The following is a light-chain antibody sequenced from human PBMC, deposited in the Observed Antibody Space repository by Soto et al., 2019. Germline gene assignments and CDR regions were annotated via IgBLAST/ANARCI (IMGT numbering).Light chain of an antibody. V-gene: IGKV4-1*01. J-gene: IGKJ1*01. CDR2: WAS. CDR1: QRVLYSSNNKNY. Sequence: DIVMTQSPDSLAVSLGERATINCKSSQRVLYSSNNKNYLAWYQQKPGQPPKLLIYWASTRESGVPDRFSGSGSGTDFTLTIISLQAEDVAVYYCQQYYSTPPWTFGQGTKVEIK. CDR3: QQYYSTPPWT.